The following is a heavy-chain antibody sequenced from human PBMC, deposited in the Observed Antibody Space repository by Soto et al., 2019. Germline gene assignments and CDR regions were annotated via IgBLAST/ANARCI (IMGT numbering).Heavy chain of an antibody. CDR1: GGSFNNYA. CDR3: AMSRDFWTGNSYFFDY. J-gene: IGHJ4*02. D-gene: IGHD3-3*01. CDR2: ILPIFGTA. Sequence: QVQLVQSGAEVKKPGSSVKVSCKASGGSFNNYAFSWVRQAPGQGLEWMGGILPIFGTANYPQKFQGRLTITADGSTNTTYMELSSLRSEDTAVYYCAMSRDFWTGNSYFFDYWGQGALVTVSS. V-gene: IGHV1-69*01.